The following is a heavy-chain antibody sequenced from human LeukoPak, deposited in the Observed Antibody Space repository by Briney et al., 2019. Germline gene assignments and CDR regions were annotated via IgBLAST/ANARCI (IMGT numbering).Heavy chain of an antibody. CDR3: AKVGGYSSGWYGRFDY. J-gene: IGHJ4*02. CDR2: ISYDGSNK. D-gene: IGHD6-19*01. CDR1: GFTFSSYA. Sequence: GGSLRLSCAASGFTFSSYAMHWVRQAPGKGLEWVAVISYDGSNKYYADSVKGRFTISRDNSKNTLNLQMNSLRAEDTAVYYCAKVGGYSSGWYGRFDYWGQGTLVTVSS. V-gene: IGHV3-30-3*01.